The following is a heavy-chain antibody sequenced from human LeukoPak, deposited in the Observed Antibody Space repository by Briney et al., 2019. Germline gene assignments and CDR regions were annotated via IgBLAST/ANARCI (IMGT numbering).Heavy chain of an antibody. CDR1: GFTFDDYA. V-gene: IGHV3-9*01. CDR2: ISWNSGSI. CDR3: AKDFTYYYDSVNYD. D-gene: IGHD3-22*01. Sequence: GGSLRLSCAASGFTFDDYAMHWVRQAPGKGLEWVSGISWNSGSIGYADSVKGRFTISRDNAKNSLYLQMNSLRAEDTALYYCAKDFTYYYDSVNYDWGQGTLVTVSS. J-gene: IGHJ4*02.